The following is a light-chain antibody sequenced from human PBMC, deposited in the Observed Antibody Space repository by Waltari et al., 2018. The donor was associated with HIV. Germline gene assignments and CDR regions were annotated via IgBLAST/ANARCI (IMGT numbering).Light chain of an antibody. CDR3: QHYNGYSQT. J-gene: IGKJ1*01. CDR1: QSISSW. Sequence: DIQMTQSPSTLSASVGDRVTITCRASQSISSWLAWYQQKPGKAHKLLIYKASSLESGVPSSFSGSGSGTEFTLTISSLQADDFATYYCQHYNGYSQTFGQGTKVEIK. V-gene: IGKV1-5*03. CDR2: KAS.